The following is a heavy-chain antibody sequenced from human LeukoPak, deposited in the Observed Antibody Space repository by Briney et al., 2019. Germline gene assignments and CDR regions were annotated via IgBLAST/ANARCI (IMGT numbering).Heavy chain of an antibody. CDR1: GFTFSSYW. Sequence: VGSLRLSCAASGFTFSSYWMHWVRQAPGKGLVWVSRINSDGSSTNCADSVKGRFTISRDNANNTLYLQMNSLRAEDTAVYYCARHPTLYPDWGQGTLVTVSS. CDR2: INSDGSST. CDR3: ARHPTLYPD. D-gene: IGHD2-8*01. V-gene: IGHV3-74*01. J-gene: IGHJ4*02.